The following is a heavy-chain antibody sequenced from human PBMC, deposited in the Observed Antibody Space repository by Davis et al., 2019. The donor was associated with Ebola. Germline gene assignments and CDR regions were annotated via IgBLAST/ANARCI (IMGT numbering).Heavy chain of an antibody. CDR3: ARALYYYGSGSYYTGGF. J-gene: IGHJ4*02. CDR1: GFTFSSYG. Sequence: PGGSLRLSCAASGFTFSSYGMHWVRQAPGKGLEWVANIKQDGSEKYYVDSVKGRFTISRDNAKNSLYLQMNSLRAEDTAVYYCARALYYYGSGSYYTGGFWGQGTLVTVSS. D-gene: IGHD3-10*01. CDR2: IKQDGSEK. V-gene: IGHV3-7*01.